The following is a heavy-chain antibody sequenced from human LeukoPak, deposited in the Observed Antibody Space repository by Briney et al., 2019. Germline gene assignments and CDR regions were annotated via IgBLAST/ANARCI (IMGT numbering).Heavy chain of an antibody. V-gene: IGHV3-21*01. CDR1: GFTFSSYS. D-gene: IGHD1-26*01. J-gene: IGHJ4*02. CDR2: ISSSSSYI. Sequence: NPGGSLRLSCAASGFTFSSYSMSWVRQAPGKGLEWVSSISSSSSYIYYADSVKGRFTLSRDNAKNSLYLQMNSLGAEDTAVYYCARSYSGSYSFDYWGQGTLVTVSS. CDR3: ARSYSGSYSFDY.